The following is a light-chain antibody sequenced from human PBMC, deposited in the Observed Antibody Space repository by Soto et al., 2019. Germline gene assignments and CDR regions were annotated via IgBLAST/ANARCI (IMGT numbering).Light chain of an antibody. CDR1: QSLVYSNGKTY. CDR2: GVS. V-gene: IGKV2D-29*01. Sequence: DIVLTQTPLSLSVTPGQPASISCKSSQSLVYSNGKTYLYWYLMKPGQPPQLLIYGVSNRSSGVXDRXSGXXXXXXXTLKISRVEAEDVGIYYCMQTVQFKWTFGQGTKVEIK. J-gene: IGKJ1*01. CDR3: MQTVQFKWT.